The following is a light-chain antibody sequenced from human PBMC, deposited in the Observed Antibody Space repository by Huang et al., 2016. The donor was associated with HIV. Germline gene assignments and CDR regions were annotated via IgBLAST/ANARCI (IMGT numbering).Light chain of an antibody. CDR3: QQYDNLPRFT. Sequence: DIQMTQSPSSLSASVGDRVTITCQASQDIINYLNWYQQKPGKAPKLLIYDASNLETGVTSRFSGGGSGTDFTFTISSLQPEDIATYYCQQYDNLPRFTFGPGTKVDIK. CDR2: DAS. V-gene: IGKV1-33*01. CDR1: QDIINY. J-gene: IGKJ3*01.